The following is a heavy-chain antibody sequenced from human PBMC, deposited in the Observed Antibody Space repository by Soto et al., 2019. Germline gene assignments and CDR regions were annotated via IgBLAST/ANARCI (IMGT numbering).Heavy chain of an antibody. D-gene: IGHD3-9*01. CDR2: INAGNGNT. CDR3: ARGLSILTGYYPLGY. Sequence: QVQLVQSGAEVKKPGASVKVSCKASGYTFTSYAMHWVRQAPGQRLEWMGWINAGNGNTKYSQKFQGRVTITRDTSXXTAYMELSSLRSEDTPVYYCARGLSILTGYYPLGYWGQGTLVTVSS. CDR1: GYTFTSYA. V-gene: IGHV1-3*01. J-gene: IGHJ4*02.